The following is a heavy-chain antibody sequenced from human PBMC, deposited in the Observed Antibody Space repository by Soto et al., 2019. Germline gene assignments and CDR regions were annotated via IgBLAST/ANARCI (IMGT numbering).Heavy chain of an antibody. CDR3: TNSLDYYDSSGYYTPIPFDY. CDR1: GFTFSSYG. V-gene: IGHV3-30*18. D-gene: IGHD3-22*01. Sequence: ESGGGVVQPGRSLRLSCAASGFTFSSYGMHWVRQAPGKGLEWVAVISYDGSNKYYADSVKGRFTISRDNSKNTLYLQMNSLRAEDTAVYYCTNSLDYYDSSGYYTPIPFDYWGQGTLVTVSS. CDR2: ISYDGSNK. J-gene: IGHJ4*02.